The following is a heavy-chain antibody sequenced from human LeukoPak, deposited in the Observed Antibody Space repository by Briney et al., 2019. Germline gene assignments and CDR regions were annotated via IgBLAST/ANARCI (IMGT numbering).Heavy chain of an antibody. V-gene: IGHV3-23*01. J-gene: IGHJ4*02. D-gene: IGHD3-9*01. CDR3: AKWGDYDVLTGYYVSDY. Sequence: GASLRLSCAASGFTFSNYAMSWVRQAPGKGLEWVSAITGSGGNTYYADSVKGRFTISRDNSKNTVFLQMNSLRAEDTAVYYCAKWGDYDVLTGYYVSDYWGQGTLVAVSS. CDR2: ITGSGGNT. CDR1: GFTFSNYA.